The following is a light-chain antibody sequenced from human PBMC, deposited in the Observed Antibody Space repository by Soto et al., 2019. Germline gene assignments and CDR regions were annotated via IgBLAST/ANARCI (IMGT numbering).Light chain of an antibody. Sequence: DIQMTQSPSSLSASVGDRVTITCRASQTISNYLNWYQQKPGKAPKLLIYAASSLQSGVPSRFSDSGSGTDFTFTISSLQPEDIATYYCQQYDNLPLTFGGGTKVDIK. CDR3: QQYDNLPLT. V-gene: IGKV1-33*01. CDR1: QTISNY. J-gene: IGKJ4*01. CDR2: AAS.